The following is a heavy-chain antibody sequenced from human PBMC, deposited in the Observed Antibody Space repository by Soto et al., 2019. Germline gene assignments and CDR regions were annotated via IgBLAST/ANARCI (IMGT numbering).Heavy chain of an antibody. CDR3: ARSSGGNFGIIIEGSNWFDP. CDR1: GDTFTSYY. D-gene: IGHD3-3*01. CDR2: INPHGGST. V-gene: IGHV1-46*01. Sequence: GASVKVSCKAPGDTFTSYYLNWVRQAPGQGLAWMGVINPHGGSTQYAQKFQGRITMTRDTSRSTVYMELSSLRSDDTAIYYCARSSGGNFGIIIEGSNWFDPWGQGTLVTVSS. J-gene: IGHJ5*02.